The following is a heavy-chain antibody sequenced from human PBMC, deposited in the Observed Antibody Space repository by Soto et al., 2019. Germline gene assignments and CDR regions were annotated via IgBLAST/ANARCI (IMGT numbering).Heavy chain of an antibody. J-gene: IGHJ4*02. CDR3: ARAEVGATTRIDS. CDR2: IMPILRRA. CDR1: GGTFNNYA. V-gene: IGHV1-69*10. Sequence: ASVKVSCKVSGGTFNNYAISWVRQAPGQGLKGMGGIMPILRRADYAQEFQGRATITADKSTTTFYMELSSLRSGDTAIYYCARAEVGATTRIDSWGQGTLVTVSS. D-gene: IGHD1-26*01.